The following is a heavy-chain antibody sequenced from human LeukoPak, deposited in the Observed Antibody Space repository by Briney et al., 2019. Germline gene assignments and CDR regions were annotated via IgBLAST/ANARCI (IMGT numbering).Heavy chain of an antibody. Sequence: ASVKVSCKASGYTFTGYYMNWVRQAPGQRLEWMGWINSDSGFTKYAQKFQSRVTMTRDTSITTVYMDLTWLTSDDTAVYYCARNFDMKGFDPWGQGTLVTVSS. V-gene: IGHV1-2*02. CDR2: INSDSGFT. CDR3: ARNFDMKGFDP. D-gene: IGHD3-9*01. CDR1: GYTFTGYY. J-gene: IGHJ5*02.